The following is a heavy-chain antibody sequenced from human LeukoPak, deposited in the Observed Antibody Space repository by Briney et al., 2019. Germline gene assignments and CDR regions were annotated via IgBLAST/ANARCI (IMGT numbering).Heavy chain of an antibody. CDR1: GYMFPNYY. CDR3: ARGHHYYDSSGSCHFDY. J-gene: IGHJ4*02. Sequence: GASVPVSRKASGYMFPNYYIHWVRQAPGQGLEWMGVINPTGGRTTYAQKFQGSVTMTGDTSTYTVYMELSSLRSEDTAVYYCARGHHYYDSSGSCHFDYWGQ. V-gene: IGHV1-46*01. D-gene: IGHD3-22*01. CDR2: INPTGGRT.